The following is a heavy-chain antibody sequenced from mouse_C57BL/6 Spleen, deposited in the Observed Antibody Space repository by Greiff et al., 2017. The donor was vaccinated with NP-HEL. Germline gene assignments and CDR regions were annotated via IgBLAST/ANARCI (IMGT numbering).Heavy chain of an antibody. CDR1: GFTFSSYA. J-gene: IGHJ2*01. CDR2: ISDGGSCT. V-gene: IGHV5-4*03. CDR3: ARGLPQLESYFDY. D-gene: IGHD4-1*02. Sequence: EVKVVESGGGLVKPGGSLKLSCAASGFTFSSYAMSWVRQTPEKRLEWVATISDGGSCTYYPASVKGRFTISRDNAKNNLYRQMSHLKSEDTAMYYCARGLPQLESYFDYWGQGTTLTVAS.